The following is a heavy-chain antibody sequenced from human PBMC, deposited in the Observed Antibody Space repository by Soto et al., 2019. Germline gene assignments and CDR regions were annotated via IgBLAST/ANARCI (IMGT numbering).Heavy chain of an antibody. CDR3: ARGRFRRTWFDP. CDR1: GYTFTDYD. Sequence: QEQLVQSGAEEKTPGASVKVSCKASGYTFTDYDINWVRQAAGQGLEWMGWMNPYSGNTGYAQKFQGRVTMTVDTSITTAYMEVSSLRSEDTAVYYCARGRFRRTWFDPWGQGTLGTVSS. CDR2: MNPYSGNT. D-gene: IGHD3-16*01. V-gene: IGHV1-8*01. J-gene: IGHJ5*02.